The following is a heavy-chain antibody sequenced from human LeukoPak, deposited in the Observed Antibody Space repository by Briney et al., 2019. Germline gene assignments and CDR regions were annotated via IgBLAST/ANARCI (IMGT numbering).Heavy chain of an antibody. V-gene: IGHV3-23*01. D-gene: IGHD6-6*01. J-gene: IGHJ4*02. CDR1: GFTFSSYA. CDR3: ASTLLAATRPLLFDY. CDR2: ISGSGGST. Sequence: GGSLRLSCAASGFTFSSYAMSWVRQAPGKGLEWVSAISGSGGSTYYADSVKGRFTISRDNSKNTLYLQMNSLRAEDTAVYYCASTLLAATRPLLFDYWGQGTLVTVSS.